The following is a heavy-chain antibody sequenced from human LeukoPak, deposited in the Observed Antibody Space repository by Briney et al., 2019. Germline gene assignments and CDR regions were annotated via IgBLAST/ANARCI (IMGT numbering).Heavy chain of an antibody. D-gene: IGHD3-3*01. Sequence: SETLSLTRAVYGGSFSGYYWSWIRQPPGKGLEWIGEINHSGSTNYNPSLKSRVTISVDTSKNQFSLKLSSVTAADTAVYYCARVGGAIFGIRQYYYYYGMDVWGQGTTVTVSS. CDR3: ARVGGAIFGIRQYYYYYGMDV. J-gene: IGHJ6*02. V-gene: IGHV4-34*01. CDR2: INHSGST. CDR1: GGSFSGYY.